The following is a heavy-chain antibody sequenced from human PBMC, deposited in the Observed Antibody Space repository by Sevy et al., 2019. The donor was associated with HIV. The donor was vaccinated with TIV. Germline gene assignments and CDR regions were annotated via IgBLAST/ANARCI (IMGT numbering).Heavy chain of an antibody. V-gene: IGHV1-24*01. CDR3: AITKDYYDNSGSPFDY. CDR2: FDPEDGET. Sequence: ASVKVSCKVFGYTLSELSMHWVRQTPGKGLEWMGSFDPEDGETIYAQTFQGRVAMTEDTSTDTAYMELRSLRSEDTAVFYCAITKDYYDNSGSPFDYWGQGTLVTVSS. CDR1: GYTLSELS. D-gene: IGHD3-22*01. J-gene: IGHJ4*02.